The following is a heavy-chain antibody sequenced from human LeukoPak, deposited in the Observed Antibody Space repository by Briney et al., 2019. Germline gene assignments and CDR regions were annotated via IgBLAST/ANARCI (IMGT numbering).Heavy chain of an antibody. V-gene: IGHV3-23*01. CDR1: GFTFSSYA. CDR2: ISGSGGST. D-gene: IGHD5-24*01. J-gene: IGHJ4*02. CDR3: AKAPMSSTYGHNDY. Sequence: QSGGSLRLSCAASGFTFSSYAMSWVRQAPGKGLEWVSAISGSGGSTYYADSVKGRFTISRDNSKNTLYLQMNSLRAEDTAVYYCAKAPMSSTYGHNDYWGQGTLVTVSS.